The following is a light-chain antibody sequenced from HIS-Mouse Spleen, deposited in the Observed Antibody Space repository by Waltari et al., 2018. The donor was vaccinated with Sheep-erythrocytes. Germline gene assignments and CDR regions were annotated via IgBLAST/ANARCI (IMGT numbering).Light chain of an antibody. V-gene: IGLV3-1*01. CDR2: QDS. CDR3: QAWDSSTAV. CDR1: KLGDKY. Sequence: SYVLTQPPSVSVAPGQTASITCSGDKLGDKYACWYQQKPGQSPVLVIYQDSKRPSGTPDRFSGSNSGNTATLTISGTQAMDEADYYCQAWDSSTAVFGGGTKLTVL. J-gene: IGLJ2*01.